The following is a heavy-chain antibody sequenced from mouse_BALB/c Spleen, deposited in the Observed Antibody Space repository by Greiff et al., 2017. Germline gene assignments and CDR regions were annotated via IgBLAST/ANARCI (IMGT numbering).Heavy chain of an antibody. CDR2: ISYSGST. V-gene: IGHV3-2*02. CDR1: GYSITSDYA. Sequence: DVKLQESGPGLVKPSQSLSLTCTVTGYSITSDYAWNWIRQFPGNKLEWMGYISYSGSTSYNPSLKSRISITRDTSKNQFFLQLNSVTTEDTATYYCARDDGASYWYFDVWGAGTTVTVSS. J-gene: IGHJ1*01. CDR3: ARDDGASYWYFDV. D-gene: IGHD2-12*01.